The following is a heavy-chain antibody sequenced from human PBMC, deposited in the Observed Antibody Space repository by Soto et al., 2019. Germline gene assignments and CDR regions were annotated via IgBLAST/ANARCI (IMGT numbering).Heavy chain of an antibody. D-gene: IGHD2-21*01. CDR1: GFTFKHYG. CDR3: ARDPGQDCPIDH. J-gene: IGHJ4*02. CDR2: IWHDGRRR. V-gene: IGHV3-33*01. Sequence: QVQLVESGGGVVQPGTSLRLSCAASGFTFKHYGMHWVRQATGKGLEWVAVIWHDGRRREFEDSVQGRFATYRDNSKDTLYLQMDSLRVEDTAVYYCARDPGQDCPIDHWGLGTLVIVSS.